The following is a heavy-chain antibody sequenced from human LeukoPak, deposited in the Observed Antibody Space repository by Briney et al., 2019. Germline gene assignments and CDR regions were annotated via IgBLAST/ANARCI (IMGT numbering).Heavy chain of an antibody. V-gene: IGHV1-18*01. CDR1: GSTFSSYG. D-gene: IGHD3-22*01. CDR2: ISAYNGNT. CDR3: ARVQRVNDSSGLFYYYYMDG. J-gene: IGHJ6*03. Sequence: ASVKPSCKASGSTFSSYGVSWVRRAAGLGLEWLGWISAYNGNTSYEKKLPRRVTMTTDTSTSTAYMGLRSLRSDDTAVYYCARVQRVNDSSGLFYYYYMDGGSKGSTVSVSS.